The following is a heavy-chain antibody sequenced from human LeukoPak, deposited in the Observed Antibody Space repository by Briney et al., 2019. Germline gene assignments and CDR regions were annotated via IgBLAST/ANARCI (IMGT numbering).Heavy chain of an antibody. CDR2: INLGGSVI. CDR3: AAWGLHNY. CDR1: GFAFRDYW. Sequence: GGSLSLSCAASGFAFRDYWMNWVRQAPGKGLEWVANINLGGSVILYVDSVKGRFTASRDNAENSVSLQMNSLRAEDTAVYYCAAWGLHNYWGQGTLVTVSS. J-gene: IGHJ4*02. V-gene: IGHV3-7*01. D-gene: IGHD7-27*01.